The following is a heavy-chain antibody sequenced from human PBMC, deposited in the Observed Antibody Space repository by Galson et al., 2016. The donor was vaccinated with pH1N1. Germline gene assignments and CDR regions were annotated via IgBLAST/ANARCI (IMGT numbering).Heavy chain of an antibody. CDR3: ARIESFGELGNCFDP. CDR1: GGSISSYY. Sequence: LSLTCTVSGGSISSYYWSWIRLPAGKGLEWIGHIYSSGSTNYNPSPKSRVTMSVDTSKNQFSLKLSSVTAADTAVYYCARIESFGELGNCFDPWGQGTLVTVSS. CDR2: IYSSGST. J-gene: IGHJ5*02. V-gene: IGHV4-4*07. D-gene: IGHD3-10*01.